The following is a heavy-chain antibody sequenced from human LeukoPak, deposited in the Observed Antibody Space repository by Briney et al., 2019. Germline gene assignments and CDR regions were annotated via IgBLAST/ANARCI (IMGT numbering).Heavy chain of an antibody. CDR3: ARERGGRDYGDYRGADY. CDR1: GGSVSGYY. D-gene: IGHD4-17*01. Sequence: SETLSLTCTVSGGSVSGYYWSWIRQPPGKGLEWIGEINHSGSTNYNPSLKSRVTISVDTSKNQFSLKLSSVTAADTAVYYCARERGGRDYGDYRGADYWGQGTLVTVSS. J-gene: IGHJ4*02. CDR2: INHSGST. V-gene: IGHV4-34*01.